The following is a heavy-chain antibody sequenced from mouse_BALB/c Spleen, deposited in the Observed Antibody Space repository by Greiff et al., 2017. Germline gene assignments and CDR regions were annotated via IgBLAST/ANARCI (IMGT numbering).Heavy chain of an antibody. CDR2: ISSGSSTI. CDR3: ARLGAMDY. CDR1: GFTFSSFG. Sequence: EVHLVESGGGLVQPGGSRKLSCAASGFTFSSFGMHWVRQAPEKGLEWVAYISSGSSTIYYADTVKGRFTISRDNPKNTLFLQMTSLRSEDTAMYYCARLGAMDYWGQGTSVTVSS. J-gene: IGHJ4*01. V-gene: IGHV5-17*02.